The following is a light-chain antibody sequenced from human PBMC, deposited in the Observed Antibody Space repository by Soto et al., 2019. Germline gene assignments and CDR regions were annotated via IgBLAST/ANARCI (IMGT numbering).Light chain of an antibody. J-gene: IGKJ1*01. CDR1: QSVSSNY. Sequence: PCTQSLVAKEGTGVCVRASQSVSSNYLAWYQQTPGEAPRLLIYGASNRATGIPDRFSGSGSGTEFTLSISSLETEDFAVYYCLQYGISGEFGEGTKVDIK. V-gene: IGKV3-20*01. CDR3: LQYGISGE. CDR2: GAS.